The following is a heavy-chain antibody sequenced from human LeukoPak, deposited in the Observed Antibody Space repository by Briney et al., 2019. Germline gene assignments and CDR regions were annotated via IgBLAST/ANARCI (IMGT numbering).Heavy chain of an antibody. D-gene: IGHD2-15*01. CDR3: ARGDSKLFY. V-gene: IGHV3-23*01. CDR1: GFTFSTYG. CDR2: ITGSGDGT. Sequence: GGSLRLSCAAPGFTFSTYGISWVRQAPGKGLEWVSAITGSGDGTKYADSVKGRFTISRDNAKNSLYLQMNSLRAEDTAVYYCARGDSKLFYWGQGTLVTVSS. J-gene: IGHJ4*02.